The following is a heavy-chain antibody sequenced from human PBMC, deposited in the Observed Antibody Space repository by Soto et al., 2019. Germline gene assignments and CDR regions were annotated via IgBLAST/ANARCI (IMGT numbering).Heavy chain of an antibody. V-gene: IGHV4-34*01. J-gene: IGHJ4*02. D-gene: IGHD4-17*01. CDR1: NGYLIGYY. CDR3: ARGGDYYLDS. CDR2: INHSGTT. Sequence: PSGTLSLSCAVQNGYLIGYYWNWIRQPPGKGLEWIGEINHSGTTHFNPSLTSRVAISVDRSKNQFSLRLTSGTAADTGVYYCARGGDYYLDSSRQGTLVTV.